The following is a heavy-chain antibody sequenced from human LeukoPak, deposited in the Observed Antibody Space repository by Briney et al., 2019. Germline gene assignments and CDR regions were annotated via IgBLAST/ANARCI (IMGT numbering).Heavy chain of an antibody. V-gene: IGHV4-31*01. CDR2: IYYSGST. Sequence: SETLSLTCTVSGGSISSGGYYWSWIRQHPGKGLEWIGYIYYSGSTYYNPSLKSQVTISVDTSKNQFSLKLSSVTAADTAVYYCARVRGYSSSWCKNRVQNFDYWGQGTLVTVSS. CDR3: ARVRGYSSSWCKNRVQNFDY. D-gene: IGHD6-13*01. J-gene: IGHJ4*02. CDR1: GGSISSGGYY.